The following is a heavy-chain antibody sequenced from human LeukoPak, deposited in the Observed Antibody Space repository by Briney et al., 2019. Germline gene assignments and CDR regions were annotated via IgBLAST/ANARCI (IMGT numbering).Heavy chain of an antibody. Sequence: ASVKVSCKASGYTFTSYGISWVRQAPGQGLEWMGWISAYNGNTNYAQKLQGRVTMTTDTSTSTAYMELSSLRSDDTAVYYCARDNLMAQNYYYGMDVWGQGTTVTVSS. V-gene: IGHV1-18*01. J-gene: IGHJ6*02. D-gene: IGHD5-24*01. CDR3: ARDNLMAQNYYYGMDV. CDR1: GYTFTSYG. CDR2: ISAYNGNT.